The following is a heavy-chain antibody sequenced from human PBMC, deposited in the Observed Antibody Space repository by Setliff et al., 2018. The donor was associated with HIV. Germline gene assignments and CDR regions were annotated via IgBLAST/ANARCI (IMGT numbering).Heavy chain of an antibody. CDR1: GGSFSGYY. J-gene: IGHJ4*02. CDR2: INHSVSP. V-gene: IGHV4-34*01. D-gene: IGHD3-10*01. Sequence: SETLSLTCAVYGGSFSGYYWSWVRQPPGKGLEWIGEINHSVSPNYNPSLKSRVTISVDTSKNQFSLKLSSVTAADTAVYYCAGGSHYSLGKFGYWGQGTLVTVS. CDR3: AGGSHYSLGKFGY.